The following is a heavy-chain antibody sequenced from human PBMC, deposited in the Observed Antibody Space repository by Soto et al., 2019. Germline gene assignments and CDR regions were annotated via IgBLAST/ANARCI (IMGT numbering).Heavy chain of an antibody. V-gene: IGHV3-48*01. CDR2: ISSSSSTI. CDR3: ARALNHRGTRPGV. J-gene: IGHJ6*04. CDR1: GFAFSSYG. D-gene: IGHD1-1*01. Sequence: GGARRLAGAASGFAFSSYGMNWVRQAPGKGLEWVSYISSSSSTIYYADSVKGRFTISRDNAKNSLYLQMNSLRAEDTAVYYCARALNHRGTRPGVWGKGTTVTVSS.